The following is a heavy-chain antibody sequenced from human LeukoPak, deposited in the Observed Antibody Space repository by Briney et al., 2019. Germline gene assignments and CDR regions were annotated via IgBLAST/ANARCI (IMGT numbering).Heavy chain of an antibody. CDR3: ARDQPGTVTTKYFRH. V-gene: IGHV3-48*03. D-gene: IGHD4-17*01. Sequence: GGSLRLSCAASGFTFSSYEMNWVRQAPGKGLEWVSYISSSGSTIYYADSVKGRFTISRDNAKNSLYLQMNSLRAEDTAVYYCARDQPGTVTTKYFRHWGQGTLVTVSS. CDR2: ISSSGSTI. CDR1: GFTFSSYE. J-gene: IGHJ1*01.